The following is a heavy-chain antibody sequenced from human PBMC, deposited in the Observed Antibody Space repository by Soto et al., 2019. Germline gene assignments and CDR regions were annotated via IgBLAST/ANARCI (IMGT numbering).Heavy chain of an antibody. J-gene: IGHJ6*02. V-gene: IGHV3-30*03. CDR1: GFTFSNFG. Sequence: QVQLVESGGGVVQPGRSLRLSCAASGFTFSNFGMHWVRQAPGKGLEWVAVISYDGSNKYYADSVKGRFTISRDNSKNTLYLQRNSLRAEDTAVYYCARSYYDFSGFYYGMDVWGQGTTVTVSS. D-gene: IGHD3-3*01. CDR2: ISYDGSNK. CDR3: ARSYYDFSGFYYGMDV.